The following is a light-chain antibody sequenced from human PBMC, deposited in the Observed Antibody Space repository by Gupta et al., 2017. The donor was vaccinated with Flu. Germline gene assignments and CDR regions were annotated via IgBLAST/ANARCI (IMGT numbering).Light chain of an antibody. CDR2: GAS. CDR3: QQYNDWLWT. Sequence: EIVLTQSPATLSVSPGERATLSCRASQSFSINLAWYQQKPGQAPRLLIYGASTRATGIPARFSGSGSGTEFTLTISSLQSEDFAVYYCQQYNDWLWTFGQGTKVEIQ. J-gene: IGKJ1*01. V-gene: IGKV3-15*01. CDR1: QSFSIN.